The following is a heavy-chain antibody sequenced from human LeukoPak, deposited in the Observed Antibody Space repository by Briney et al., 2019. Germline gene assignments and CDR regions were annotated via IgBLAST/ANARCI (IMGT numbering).Heavy chain of an antibody. D-gene: IGHD5-18*01. J-gene: IGHJ5*02. CDR3: ASGKYRYGDNWFDP. V-gene: IGHV3-30*04. CDR1: GFTFSSYA. CDR2: ISYDGSNK. Sequence: HPGGSLRLFCAASGFTFSSYAMHWVRQAPGKGLEWVAVISYDGSNKYYADSVKGRFTISRDNSKNTLYLQMNSLRAEDTAVYFCASGKYRYGDNWFDPWGQGTLVTVSS.